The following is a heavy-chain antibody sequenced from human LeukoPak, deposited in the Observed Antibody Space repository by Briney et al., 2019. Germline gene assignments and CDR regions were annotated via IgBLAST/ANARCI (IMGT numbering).Heavy chain of an antibody. CDR3: VRDLNRYGLDS. CDR2: IRYDETYK. J-gene: IGHJ4*02. V-gene: IGHV3-30*02. Sequence: PGGSLRLSCTASGFTFSAYGMPWVRQAPGKGLEWVSFIRYDETYKYYADSVKGRFTISRDNSQNTLFLQLNSLTDEDTAIYYCVRDLNRYGLDSWGQGTRVTVSS. D-gene: IGHD1-14*01. CDR1: GFTFSAYG.